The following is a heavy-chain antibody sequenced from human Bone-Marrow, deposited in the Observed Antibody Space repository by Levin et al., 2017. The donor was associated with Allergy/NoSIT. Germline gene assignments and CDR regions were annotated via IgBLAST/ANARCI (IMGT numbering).Heavy chain of an antibody. CDR3: ARDAGLDKSDAFDI. J-gene: IGHJ3*02. CDR1: GGTFSSYA. V-gene: IGHV1-69*01. D-gene: IGHD3-9*01. CDR2: IIPIFGTA. Sequence: KISCKASGGTFSSYAISWVRQAPGQGLEWMGGIIPIFGTANYAQKFQGRVTITADESTSTAYMELSSLRSEDTAVYYCARDAGLDKSDAFDIWGQGTMVTVSS.